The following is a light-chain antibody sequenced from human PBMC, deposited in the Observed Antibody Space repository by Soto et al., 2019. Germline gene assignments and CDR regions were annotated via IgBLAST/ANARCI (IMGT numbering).Light chain of an antibody. CDR3: PQYKGFPLT. CDR1: QSISSW. J-gene: IGKJ4*02. Sequence: DIQMTQSPSTLSASVGDRVTLTCRASQSISSWLAWYQQKPGKAPKLLIYRASNLDSGVPSRFSGSGSGTEFTLTISSLQPDDFATYYCPQYKGFPLTFGGGTKVEI. V-gene: IGKV1-5*03. CDR2: RAS.